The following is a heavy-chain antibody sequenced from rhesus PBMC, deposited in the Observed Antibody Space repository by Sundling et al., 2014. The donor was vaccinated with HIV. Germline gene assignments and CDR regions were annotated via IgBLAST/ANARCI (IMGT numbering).Heavy chain of an antibody. Sequence: QVQLQESGPGLVKPSETLSLTCTVSGASISSYWWSWIRQPPGKGLEWIGEINGNSGSTNYNPSLKSRVTISRDTSKNQFSLKLSSVIAADTAVYYCARDSYYWGQGVLVTVSS. J-gene: IGHJ4*01. CDR2: INGNSGST. D-gene: IGHD1-1-1*01. CDR3: ARDSYY. CDR1: GASISSYW. V-gene: IGHV4-80*01.